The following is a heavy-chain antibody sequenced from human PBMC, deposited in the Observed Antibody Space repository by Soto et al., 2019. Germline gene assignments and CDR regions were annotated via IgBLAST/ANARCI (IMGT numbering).Heavy chain of an antibody. CDR3: ARDSHYDILTGYSRNACDM. Sequence: ASVKVSCKTSGYTFTAYYLHWVRQAPGQGLEWMGWIYPNSGDTNYAQKFQGRVTMTTDTSIRTVYMELSRLRSDDTAVYYCARDSHYDILTGYSRNACDMWGQGTMVTVSS. J-gene: IGHJ3*02. CDR2: IYPNSGDT. V-gene: IGHV1-2*02. CDR1: GYTFTAYY. D-gene: IGHD3-9*01.